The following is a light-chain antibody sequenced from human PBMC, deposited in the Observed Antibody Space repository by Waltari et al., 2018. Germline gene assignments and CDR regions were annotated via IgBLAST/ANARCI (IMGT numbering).Light chain of an antibody. V-gene: IGLV6-57*02. J-gene: IGLJ2*01. Sequence: NFILTQPHSVSESPGKTVTISCTGSSGSIASKYVPWYQQRPGSAATTVIYEDNQRPSGVPDRFSGSIDSSSNSASRTISGLNTEDESDYYGQSYDTSNVVFGGGTKLTVL. CDR1: SGSIASKY. CDR3: QSYDTSNVV. CDR2: EDN.